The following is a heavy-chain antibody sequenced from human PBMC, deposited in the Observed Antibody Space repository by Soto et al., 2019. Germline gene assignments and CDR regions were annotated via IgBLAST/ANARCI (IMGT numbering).Heavy chain of an antibody. Sequence: QVQLVESGGGLVEPGGSLRLSCAASGFSVGDNYMTWIRQAPGKGVEWLLYSSGSGGYTNYADSVKGRFTISRDNAKKSLFLQLDSLRAEDTAVYFCASSSGRRHVFTFDYGLDVWGQGTTVTVSS. V-gene: IGHV3-11*06. J-gene: IGHJ6*02. D-gene: IGHD3-16*01. CDR1: GFSVGDNY. CDR2: SSGSGGYT. CDR3: ASSSGRRHVFTFDYGLDV.